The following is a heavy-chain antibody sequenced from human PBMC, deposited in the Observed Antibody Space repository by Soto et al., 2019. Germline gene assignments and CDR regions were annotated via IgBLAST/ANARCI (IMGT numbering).Heavy chain of an antibody. Sequence: SGPTLVNPTQTLTLTCTFSGFSLSTSVMCVSWIRQPPGKALEWLALIDWDDDKYYSTSLKTRLTISKDTSKNQVVLTMTNMDPVDTATYYCARTTMNPSLHYYDSSGPAVNWFDPWGQGTLVTVSS. CDR2: IDWDDDK. CDR3: ARTTMNPSLHYYDSSGPAVNWFDP. D-gene: IGHD3-22*01. V-gene: IGHV2-70*01. J-gene: IGHJ5*02. CDR1: GFSLSTSVMC.